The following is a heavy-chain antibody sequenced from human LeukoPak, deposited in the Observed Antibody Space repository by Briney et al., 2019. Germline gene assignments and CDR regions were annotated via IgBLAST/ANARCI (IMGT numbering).Heavy chain of an antibody. J-gene: IGHJ3*02. CDR3: ARETGDVLLGVFDI. Sequence: GGSLRLSCAASGFTFSGYDFHWVRQATGRGLEWVSAIGTVGDTHYLDSVKGRFTISRENAKNSLYLQMNSLRAGDTAVYYCARETGDVLLGVFDIWGQGTMVTVSS. CDR2: IGTVGDT. V-gene: IGHV3-13*04. D-gene: IGHD3-9*01. CDR1: GFTFSGYD.